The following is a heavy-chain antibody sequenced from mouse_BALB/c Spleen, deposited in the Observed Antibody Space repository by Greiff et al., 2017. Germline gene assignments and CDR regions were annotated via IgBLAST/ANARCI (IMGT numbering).Heavy chain of an antibody. CDR1: GYTFTSYW. Sequence: QVHVKQSGAELVKPGASVKLSCKASGYTFTSYWMHWVKQRPGQGLEWIGEINPSNGRTNYNAKFKSKATLTVDKSSSTAYMQLSSLTSEDSAVYYCAYITTVVRGFAYWGQGTLVTVSA. J-gene: IGHJ3*01. CDR2: INPSNGRT. CDR3: AYITTVVRGFAY. D-gene: IGHD1-1*01. V-gene: IGHV1S81*02.